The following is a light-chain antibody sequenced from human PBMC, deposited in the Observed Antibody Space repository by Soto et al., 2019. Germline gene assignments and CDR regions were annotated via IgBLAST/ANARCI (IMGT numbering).Light chain of an antibody. V-gene: IGKV3-15*01. J-gene: IGKJ2*01. CDR2: GAS. CDR3: QQYNNWPPRYT. CDR1: QSVGSN. Sequence: EIVMTQSPATLSVSPGERATLSCRASQSVGSNLAWYQQKPGQAPRLLIYGASTRATDIPARFSGSGSGTDFTLTISSLQSEDFAVYYCQQYNNWPPRYTFGQGTKLEIK.